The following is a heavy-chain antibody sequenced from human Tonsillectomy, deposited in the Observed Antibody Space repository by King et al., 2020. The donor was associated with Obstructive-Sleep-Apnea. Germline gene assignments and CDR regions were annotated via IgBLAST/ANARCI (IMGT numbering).Heavy chain of an antibody. CDR1: GFTFSSYG. Sequence: VQLVESGGGVVQPGRSLRLSCAASGFTFSSYGMHWVRQAPGKGLEWVAVIWYDVSNKYYADSVKGRFTISRYNSKNKLYLQMNSLRAEDTAVSYCARPTPNGDYAWGPLDYWGQGTLVTVSS. D-gene: IGHD4-17*01. J-gene: IGHJ4*02. V-gene: IGHV3-33*01. CDR3: ARPTPNGDYAWGPLDY. CDR2: IWYDVSNK.